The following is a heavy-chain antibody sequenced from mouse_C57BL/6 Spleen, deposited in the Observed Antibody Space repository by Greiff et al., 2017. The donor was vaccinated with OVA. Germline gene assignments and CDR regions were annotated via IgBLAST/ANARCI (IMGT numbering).Heavy chain of an antibody. CDR3: ARDMVTTGGDYFDY. D-gene: IGHD2-2*01. J-gene: IGHJ2*01. CDR1: GFTFSSYA. Sequence: EVMLVESGGGLVKPGGSLKLSCAASGFTFSSYAMSWVRQTPEKRLEWVATISDGGSYTYYPDNVKGRFTISRDNAKNNLYLQMSHLKSEDTAMYYCARDMVTTGGDYFDYWGQGTTLTVSS. CDR2: ISDGGSYT. V-gene: IGHV5-4*01.